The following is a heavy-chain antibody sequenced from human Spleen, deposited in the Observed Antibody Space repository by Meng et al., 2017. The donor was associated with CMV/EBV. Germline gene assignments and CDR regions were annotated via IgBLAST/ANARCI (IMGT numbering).Heavy chain of an antibody. Sequence: ASVKVSCKASGYTFTSYDINWVRQATGQGLEWMGWINPNSGGTNYAQKFQGRVTMTRDTSITTAYMELSSLISDDTAVYYCARSYDSSAYYGDYSGMDVWGQGTTVTVSS. V-gene: IGHV1-2*02. CDR2: INPNSGGT. CDR1: GYTFTSYD. CDR3: ARSYDSSAYYGDYSGMDV. J-gene: IGHJ6*02. D-gene: IGHD3-22*01.